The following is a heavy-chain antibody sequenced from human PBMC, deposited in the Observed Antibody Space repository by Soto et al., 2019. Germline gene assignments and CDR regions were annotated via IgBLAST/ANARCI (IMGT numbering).Heavy chain of an antibody. CDR3: GRVPLDGNYANGVDV. Sequence: DVQLVESGGGLVQPGGSLRLSCAASGFNFNTYWMYWVRQAPGKGLEWVANTDTDGSRKNYVDSVKGRFIISIDNAKNSLLLQMNSLRAEDTAVYYCGRVPLDGNYANGVDVWGQGTTVTVSS. J-gene: IGHJ6*02. V-gene: IGHV3-7*03. D-gene: IGHD4-17*01. CDR2: TDTDGSRK. CDR1: GFNFNTYW.